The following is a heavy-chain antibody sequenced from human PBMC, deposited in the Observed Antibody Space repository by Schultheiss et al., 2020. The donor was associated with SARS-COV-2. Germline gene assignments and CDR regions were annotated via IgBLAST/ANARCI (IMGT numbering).Heavy chain of an antibody. D-gene: IGHD3-10*01. Sequence: GGSLRLSCAASGFTFSSYAMSWVRQAPGKGLEWVSVIYSGGSTYYADSVKGRFTISRDNAKNTLYLQMDSLRVEDTAMYYCHVGLRRDLDYWGHGTQVTVSS. V-gene: IGHV3-23*03. CDR3: HVGLRRDLDY. J-gene: IGHJ4*01. CDR1: GFTFSSYA. CDR2: IYSGGST.